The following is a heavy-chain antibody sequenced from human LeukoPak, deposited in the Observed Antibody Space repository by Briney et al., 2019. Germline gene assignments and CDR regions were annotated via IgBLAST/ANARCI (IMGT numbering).Heavy chain of an antibody. J-gene: IGHJ4*02. Sequence: SETLSLTCTVSGGSISSSSYYWGWIRQPPGKGLEWIGSIYYSGSTYYNPSLKSRVTISVDTSKNQFSLKLSSVTAADTAVYYCARARGYRSGWYIGRFGFDYWGQGTLVTVSS. CDR3: ARARGYRSGWYIGRFGFDY. CDR1: GGSISSSSYY. D-gene: IGHD6-19*01. V-gene: IGHV4-39*01. CDR2: IYYSGST.